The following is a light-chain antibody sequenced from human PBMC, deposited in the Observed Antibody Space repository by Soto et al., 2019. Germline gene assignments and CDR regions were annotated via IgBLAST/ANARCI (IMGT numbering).Light chain of an antibody. V-gene: IGKV3-20*01. CDR2: GAG. J-gene: IGKJ1*01. CDR1: QSLSSSS. CDR3: QQYGSCPPWA. Sequence: EIVLTQSPGTLSLSPGERATLSYRPGQSLSSSSLAWYQQNLGQAPRLLICGAGSRATGIPDRLTGGGAWTDFILTVSRLEPEYVAVYNCQQYGSCPPWAFGQGTKVEIK.